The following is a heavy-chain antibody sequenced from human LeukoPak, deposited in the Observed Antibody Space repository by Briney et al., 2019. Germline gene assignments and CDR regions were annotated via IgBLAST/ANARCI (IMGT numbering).Heavy chain of an antibody. D-gene: IGHD6-19*01. CDR1: GFTFSGYS. V-gene: IGHV3-48*04. CDR3: ARGRAVAGFGNRFDP. J-gene: IGHJ5*02. CDR2: ISNSGSTT. Sequence: GGSLRLSCAASGFTFSGYSMNWVRQAPGKGLEWVSHISNSGSTTYYADSVKGRFTISRDNAKNSLYLQMNSLRAEDTAVYYCARGRAVAGFGNRFDPWGQGTLVTVSS.